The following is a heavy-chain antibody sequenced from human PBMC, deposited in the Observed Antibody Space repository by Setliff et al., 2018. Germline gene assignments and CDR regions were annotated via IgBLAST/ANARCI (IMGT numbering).Heavy chain of an antibody. CDR2: INPYNGNT. Sequence: GASVKVSCKTSGYTFTNYGINWVRQAPGQGLEWMGWINPYNGNTKYAQKFQGRVTMTADTSTSTAYMELRSLRFDDTAVYYCARDILLVEGVSVTGCWFDPWGQGALVTVSS. J-gene: IGHJ5*02. CDR3: ARDILLVEGVSVTGCWFDP. V-gene: IGHV1-18*01. CDR1: GYTFTNYG. D-gene: IGHD3-9*01.